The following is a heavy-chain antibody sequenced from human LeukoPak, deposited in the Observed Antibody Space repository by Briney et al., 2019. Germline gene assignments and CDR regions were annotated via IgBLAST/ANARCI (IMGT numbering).Heavy chain of an antibody. CDR2: IIPIFGTA. CDR3: AGVTCSSTSCLSNWFDP. D-gene: IGHD2-2*01. Sequence: SVKVSCEASGGTFSSYAISWVRQAPGQGLEWMGGIIPIFGTANYAQKFQGRVTITTDESTSTAYMELSSLRSEDTAVYYCAGVTCSSTSCLSNWFDPWGQGTLVTVSS. J-gene: IGHJ5*02. V-gene: IGHV1-69*05. CDR1: GGTFSSYA.